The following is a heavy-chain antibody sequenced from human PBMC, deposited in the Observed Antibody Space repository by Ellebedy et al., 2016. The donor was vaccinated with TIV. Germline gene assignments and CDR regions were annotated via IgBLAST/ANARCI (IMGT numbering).Heavy chain of an antibody. Sequence: GESLKISCAASGFTFSPYAMAWVRQAPGKGLEWVSGIVGSGSQKYADSVKGRFTISRDNSKNTLYLQMNSLRAEDTAVYYCASPIRGDLYWYFDLWGRGTLVTVSS. V-gene: IGHV3-23*01. J-gene: IGHJ2*01. CDR3: ASPIRGDLYWYFDL. CDR1: GFTFSPYA. CDR2: IVGSGS. D-gene: IGHD2-21*02.